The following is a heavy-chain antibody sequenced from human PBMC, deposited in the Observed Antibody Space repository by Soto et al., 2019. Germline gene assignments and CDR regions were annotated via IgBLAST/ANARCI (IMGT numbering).Heavy chain of an antibody. D-gene: IGHD2-2*01. CDR2: ISAYNGNT. V-gene: IGHV1-18*01. Sequence: ASVKVSCKASGYTFTSYGISWVRQAPGQGLEWMGWISAYNGNTNYAQKLQGRVTMTTDTSTSTAYMELRSLRSDDTAVYYCARARSGVVVPAATASDYWGQGTLVTLSS. J-gene: IGHJ4*02. CDR3: ARARSGVVVPAATASDY. CDR1: GYTFTSYG.